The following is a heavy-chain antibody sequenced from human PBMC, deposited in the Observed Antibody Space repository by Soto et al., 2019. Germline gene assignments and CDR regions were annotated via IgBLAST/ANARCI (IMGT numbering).Heavy chain of an antibody. J-gene: IGHJ5*02. CDR3: ARDFPIIVGATGQNWFDP. Sequence: PSETLSLTCNVSGGSISSSSYYWGWIRQPPGKGLEWIASIYYSGHTYYNPSLKSRVTISVDKSKNQFSLKLSSVTAADTAVYYCARDFPIIVGATGQNWFDPWGQGTLVTVSS. CDR1: GGSISSSSYY. V-gene: IGHV4-39*07. D-gene: IGHD1-26*01. CDR2: IYYSGHT.